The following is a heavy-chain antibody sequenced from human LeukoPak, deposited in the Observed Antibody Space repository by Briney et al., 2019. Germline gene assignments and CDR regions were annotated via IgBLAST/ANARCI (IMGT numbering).Heavy chain of an antibody. J-gene: IGHJ4*02. CDR3: ARRGYSSGWYTDY. CDR2: IYHSGST. CDR1: GYSISSGYY. Sequence: SETLSLTCTVSGYSISSGYYWGWIRQPPGKGLEWIGSIYHSGSTYYNPSLKSRVTISVDTSKNQFSLKLSSVTAADTAVYYCARRGYSSGWYTDYWGQGTLVTVSS. V-gene: IGHV4-38-2*02. D-gene: IGHD6-19*01.